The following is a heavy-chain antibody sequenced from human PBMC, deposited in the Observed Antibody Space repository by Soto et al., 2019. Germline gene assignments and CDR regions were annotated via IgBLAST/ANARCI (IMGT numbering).Heavy chain of an antibody. Sequence: SETLSLTCTVSGGSVSNSNYYWGWIRQSPGKGLEWIGSVYYRGRSYSKASVKSRVTISVDTSKNQFSLNLNSVTASDTAVYFCVSQRTSVLTQAYFDYWGPGALVTVSS. V-gene: IGHV4-39*01. CDR3: VSQRTSVLTQAYFDY. D-gene: IGHD2-8*01. CDR1: GGSVSNSNYY. J-gene: IGHJ4*02. CDR2: VYYRGRS.